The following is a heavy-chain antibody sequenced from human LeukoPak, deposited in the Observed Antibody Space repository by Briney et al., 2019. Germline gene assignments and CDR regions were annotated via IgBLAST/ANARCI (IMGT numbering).Heavy chain of an antibody. J-gene: IGHJ4*02. V-gene: IGHV6-1*01. Sequence: SRTLSLTCDISGDSVSSNGAFWNWIRQYPSRGLEWLGRTYYRSNWYNDYALSVKSRITINADASKNQLSLQLISVTLEDTAVYYCARDQGALNSWGQGTLVTVSS. CDR2: TYYRSNWYN. D-gene: IGHD1-7*01. CDR1: GDSVSSNGAF. CDR3: ARDQGALNS.